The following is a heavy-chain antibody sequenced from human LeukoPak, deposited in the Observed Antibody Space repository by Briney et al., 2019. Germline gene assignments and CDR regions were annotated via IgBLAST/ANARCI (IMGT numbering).Heavy chain of an antibody. CDR1: GFTFSSYS. V-gene: IGHV3-21*01. D-gene: IGHD6-19*01. Sequence: GGSLRLSCAASGFTFSSYSMNCVRQAPGEGLEWVSSIISSSSYIYYADSVKGRFTISRDNAKNSLYLQMNSVRAEDTAVYCCARVLVPGIAVAGTFGNWGRGTLVSVSS. CDR2: IISSSSYI. CDR3: ARVLVPGIAVAGTFGN. J-gene: IGHJ4*02.